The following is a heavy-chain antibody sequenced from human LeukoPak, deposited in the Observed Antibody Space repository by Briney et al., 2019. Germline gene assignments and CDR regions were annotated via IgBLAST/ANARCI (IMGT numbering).Heavy chain of an antibody. CDR2: IRYDGSNK. CDR1: GFTFSSYG. Sequence: GGSLRLSCAASGFTFSSYGMHWVRQAPGKGLEWVAFIRYDGSNKYYADSVKGRFTISRDNSKNTLYLQMNSLRAEDTAVYYCAKASAMIVVVSKHFDYWGQGTLVTVSS. CDR3: AKASAMIVVVSKHFDY. V-gene: IGHV3-30*02. D-gene: IGHD3-22*01. J-gene: IGHJ4*02.